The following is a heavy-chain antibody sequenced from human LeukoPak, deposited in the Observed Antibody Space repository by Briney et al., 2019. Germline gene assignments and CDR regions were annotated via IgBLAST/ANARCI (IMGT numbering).Heavy chain of an antibody. D-gene: IGHD2-2*01. CDR2: MNPNSGNT. V-gene: IGHV1-8*01. Sequence: ASVKVSCKASGYTFTRYDINWVRQATGQGLEWMGWMNPNSGNTGYAQKFQGRVTMTRNTSISTAYMELSSLRSEDTAVYYCARGRLWYQLPTDWGQGTLVTVSS. CDR1: GYTFTRYD. CDR3: ARGRLWYQLPTD. J-gene: IGHJ4*02.